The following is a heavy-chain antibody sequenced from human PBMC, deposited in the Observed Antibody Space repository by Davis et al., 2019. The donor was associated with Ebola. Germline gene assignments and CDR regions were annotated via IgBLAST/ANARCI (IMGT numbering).Heavy chain of an antibody. Sequence: ASVKVSCKASGYIFTKYGVSWVRQAPGQGLEWMGWISAYNGDSKYAQRLQDRVTMTTETSTSTVYMELRSLRSDDTAIYYCARTITMIVVGGWFDPWGQGTLVTVSS. CDR2: ISAYNGDS. CDR1: GYIFTKYG. CDR3: ARTITMIVVGGWFDP. D-gene: IGHD3-22*01. V-gene: IGHV1-18*01. J-gene: IGHJ5*02.